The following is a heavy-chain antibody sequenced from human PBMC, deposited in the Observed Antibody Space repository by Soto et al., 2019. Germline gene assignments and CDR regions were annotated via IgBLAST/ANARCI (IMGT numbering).Heavy chain of an antibody. CDR1: GFTFSSYG. V-gene: IGHV3-33*06. CDR2: IWYDGSNK. Sequence: QEHLVQSGGGVVQPGRSLRLSCAASGFTFSSYGMHWVRQAPGKGLEWGAVIWYDGSNKYYADSVKGRFTISRDNSKNTLYLQMSSLRAEDTAVYYCAKDRGALRWSEEHYYFDYWGQGTLVTVSS. J-gene: IGHJ4*02. CDR3: AKDRGALRWSEEHYYFDY. D-gene: IGHD4-17*01.